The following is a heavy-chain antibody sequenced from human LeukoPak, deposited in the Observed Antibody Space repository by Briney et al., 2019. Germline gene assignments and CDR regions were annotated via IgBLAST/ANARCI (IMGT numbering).Heavy chain of an antibody. J-gene: IGHJ4*02. Sequence: SETLSLTCTVSGGSISSSSYYWGWIRQPPGKGLEWIGSIYYSGSTYFNPSLKSRVTISVDTSKNQFSLKLSSVTAADTAVYYCASRGLYSNYLDYWGQGTLVTVSS. CDR1: GGSISSSSYY. CDR2: IYYSGST. D-gene: IGHD4-11*01. CDR3: ASRGLYSNYLDY. V-gene: IGHV4-39*01.